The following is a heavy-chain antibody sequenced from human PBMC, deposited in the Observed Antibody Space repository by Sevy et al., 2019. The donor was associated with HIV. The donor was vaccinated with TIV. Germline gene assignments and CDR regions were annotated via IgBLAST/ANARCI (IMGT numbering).Heavy chain of an antibody. Sequence: SETLSLTCSVSGGSIKYYYWSWIRQPPGMGLEWIGNIFYSGSANYNPSLKSRVTISVDTSKNQFSLRLNSVTAADTAVYYCASHEDWGSSSWFRFDPWGQRTLVTVSS. D-gene: IGHD6-13*01. V-gene: IGHV4-59*01. CDR3: ASHEDWGSSSWFRFDP. CDR1: GGSIKYYY. J-gene: IGHJ5*02. CDR2: IFYSGSA.